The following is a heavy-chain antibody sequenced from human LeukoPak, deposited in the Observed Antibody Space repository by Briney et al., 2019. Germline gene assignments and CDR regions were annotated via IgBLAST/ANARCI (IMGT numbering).Heavy chain of an antibody. D-gene: IGHD6-19*01. J-gene: IGHJ4*02. CDR1: GYTLTELS. CDR2: FDPEDGET. Sequence: ASVKVSYKVSGYTLTELSMHWVRQAPGKGLEWMGGFDPEDGETIYAQKFQGRVTVTEDTSTDTAYMELSSLRSEDTAVYYCATKSGEWLVPYYLDYWGQGTLVTVSS. V-gene: IGHV1-24*01. CDR3: ATKSGEWLVPYYLDY.